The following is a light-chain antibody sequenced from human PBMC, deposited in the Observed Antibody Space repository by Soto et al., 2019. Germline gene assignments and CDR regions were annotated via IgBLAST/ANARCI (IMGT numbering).Light chain of an antibody. J-gene: IGKJ1*01. V-gene: IGKV1-39*01. CDR3: QQGYSTTWT. CDR2: AAS. CDR1: QSISSY. Sequence: DNQITQSLSSVSASVGDRVTITCRASQSISSYLNWYQQKPGKAPKLLIYAASSLQSGVPSRFSGSGSGTDFTLTISSLQPEDFATYYCQQGYSTTWTFGQGTKVDI.